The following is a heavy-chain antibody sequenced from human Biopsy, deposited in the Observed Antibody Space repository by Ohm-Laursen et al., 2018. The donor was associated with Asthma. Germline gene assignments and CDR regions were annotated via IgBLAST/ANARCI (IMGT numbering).Heavy chain of an antibody. CDR2: ISYNGSNK. CDR1: GFTFSRYG. Sequence: SLRLSCTASGFTFSRYGMHWVRQAPGKGLEWVAVISYNGSNKYYGDSVQGRFTISRDNSKNTLYLQMNSLRAEDTAVYYCASYEVVTSILPLDVWGQGTTVTVSS. D-gene: IGHD2-21*02. V-gene: IGHV3-30*03. CDR3: ASYEVVTSILPLDV. J-gene: IGHJ6*02.